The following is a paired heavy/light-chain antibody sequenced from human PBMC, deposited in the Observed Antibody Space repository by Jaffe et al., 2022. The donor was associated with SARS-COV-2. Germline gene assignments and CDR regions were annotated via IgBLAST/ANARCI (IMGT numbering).Light chain of an antibody. Sequence: QSALTQPASVSGSPGQSITISCTGTSSDVGSYDLVSWYQQHPDKAPKLMIYEGTKRPSGISNRFSGSKSGNTASLTISGVQADDEADYYCCSYAGTNTLIFGGGTRLTVL. J-gene: IGLJ2*01. CDR1: SSDVGSYDL. CDR2: EGT. V-gene: IGLV2-23*01. CDR3: CSYAGTNTLI.
Heavy chain of an antibody. CDR1: GFTFDDYP. Sequence: EVQLVESGGGLVQPGRSLRLSCATSGFTFDDYPMHWVRQVPGKGLEWVSGISWNSYTIAYADSVKGRFTISRDNAKSSLYLQMNSLRTDDTALYFCARAGVSAYYYYMDVWGKGTTVTVSS. CDR3: ARAGVSAYYYYMDV. CDR2: ISWNSYTI. J-gene: IGHJ6*03. D-gene: IGHD3-16*01. V-gene: IGHV3-9*01.